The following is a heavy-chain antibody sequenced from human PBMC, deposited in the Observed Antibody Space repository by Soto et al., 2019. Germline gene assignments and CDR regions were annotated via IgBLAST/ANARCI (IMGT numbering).Heavy chain of an antibody. Sequence: QVQLVESGGGVVQPGRSLRLSCAASGFTFSSYGMHWVRQAPGKGLEWVAVIWYDGSNKYYADSVKGRFTISRDNSKNTLYLQMNRLRAEDTAVYYCARDPTGTYYYYGMDVWGQGTTVTVSS. CDR3: ARDPTGTYYYYGMDV. V-gene: IGHV3-33*01. CDR2: IWYDGSNK. CDR1: GFTFSSYG. D-gene: IGHD2-8*02. J-gene: IGHJ6*02.